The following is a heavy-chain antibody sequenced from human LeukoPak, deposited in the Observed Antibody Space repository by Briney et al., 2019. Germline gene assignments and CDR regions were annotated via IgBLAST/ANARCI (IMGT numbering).Heavy chain of an antibody. CDR2: ISSSGSTI. V-gene: IGHV3-11*04. CDR3: ARGLYCGGDCYSNYYYYYMDV. J-gene: IGHJ6*03. CDR1: GFTFSDYY. D-gene: IGHD2-21*02. Sequence: GGSLRLSCAASGFTFSDYYMSWIRQAPGKGLEWVSYISSSGSTIYYADSVKGRFTISRDDAKNSLYLQMNSLRAEDTAVYYCARGLYCGGDCYSNYYYYYMDVWGKGTTVTVSS.